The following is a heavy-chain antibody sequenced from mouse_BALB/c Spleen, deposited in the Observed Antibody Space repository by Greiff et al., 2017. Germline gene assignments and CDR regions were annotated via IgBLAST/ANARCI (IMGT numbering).Heavy chain of an antibody. J-gene: IGHJ3*01. CDR3: TRSYYGSSYEVWFAY. CDR2: INPNNGGT. Sequence: VQLQQSGPELVKPGASVKIPCKASGYTFTDYNMDWVKQSHGKSLEWIGDINPNNGGTIYNQKFKGKATLTVDKSSSTAYMELRSLTSEDTAVYYCTRSYYGSSYEVWFAYWGQGTLVTVSA. CDR1: GYTFTDYN. D-gene: IGHD1-1*01. V-gene: IGHV1-18*01.